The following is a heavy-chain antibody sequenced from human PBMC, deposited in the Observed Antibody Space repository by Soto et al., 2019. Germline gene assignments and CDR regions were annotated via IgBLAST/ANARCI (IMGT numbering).Heavy chain of an antibody. D-gene: IGHD2-2*01. Sequence: QVQLVQSGAEVKKPGSSVKVSCKASGGTFSSYAISWVRQAPGQGLDWMGGIIPIFGTANYAQKFQGRVTITADEATSSAYMELSSMRSADTAVYYCARDIRYCSSTSCYGWFDPWGQGTLVTVSS. CDR3: ARDIRYCSSTSCYGWFDP. J-gene: IGHJ5*02. CDR2: IIPIFGTA. V-gene: IGHV1-69*01. CDR1: GGTFSSYA.